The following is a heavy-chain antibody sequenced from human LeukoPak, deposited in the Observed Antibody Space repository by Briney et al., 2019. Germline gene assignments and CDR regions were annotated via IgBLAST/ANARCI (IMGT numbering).Heavy chain of an antibody. Sequence: GGSLRLSCAASGFTFSSYGMSWVRQAPGKGLEWVSAISGSGGSTYYADSVKGRFTISRDNAKNTLYLQMNSLRAEDTAVYYCARGLSGYASSLGYWGQGTLVTVSA. J-gene: IGHJ4*02. CDR2: ISGSGGST. V-gene: IGHV3-23*01. CDR3: ARGLSGYASSLGY. D-gene: IGHD6-6*01. CDR1: GFTFSSYG.